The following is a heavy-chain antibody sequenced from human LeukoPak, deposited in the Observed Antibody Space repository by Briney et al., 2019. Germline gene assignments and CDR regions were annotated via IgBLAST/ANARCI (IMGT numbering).Heavy chain of an antibody. CDR1: GFTFSDYY. Sequence: PGGSLRLSCAASGFTFSDYYMSWIRQAPGKGLEWVSAISGSGGSTYYADSVKGRFTISRDNSKNTLYLQMNSLRAEDTAVYYCAKRQKGVLMVYALDAFDIWGQGTMVTVSS. D-gene: IGHD2-8*01. CDR3: AKRQKGVLMVYALDAFDI. CDR2: ISGSGGST. V-gene: IGHV3-23*01. J-gene: IGHJ3*02.